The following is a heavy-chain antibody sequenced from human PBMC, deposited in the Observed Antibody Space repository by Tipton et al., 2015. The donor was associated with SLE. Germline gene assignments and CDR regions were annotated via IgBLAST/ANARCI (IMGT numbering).Heavy chain of an antibody. J-gene: IGHJ3*02. CDR3: ARDRDIVLEPVPIPPAFDI. CDR2: IYYSGST. Sequence: TLSLTCTVSGGSISSSSYYWGWIRQSPGKGLEWIGSIYYSGSTYYNPSLKSRVTVSADTSKNQFSLKLSSVTAADTAVYYCARDRDIVLEPVPIPPAFDIWGQGTMVTVS. CDR1: GGSISSSSYY. D-gene: IGHD2-2*02. V-gene: IGHV4-39*07.